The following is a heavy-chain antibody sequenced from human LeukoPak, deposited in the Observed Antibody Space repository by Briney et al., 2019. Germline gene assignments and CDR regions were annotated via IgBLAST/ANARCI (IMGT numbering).Heavy chain of an antibody. CDR3: ASVIAVAGNLWGFVY. D-gene: IGHD6-19*01. CDR1: GGSISSSSYY. CDR2: IYYSGST. Sequence: PSETPSLTCTVSGGSISSSSYYWGWIRQPPGKGLKWIGSIYYSGSTYYNPSLKSRVTISVDTSKKQFSLKLSSVTAADTAVYFCASVIAVAGNLWGFVYWGEGTLVTVSS. V-gene: IGHV4-39*07. J-gene: IGHJ4*02.